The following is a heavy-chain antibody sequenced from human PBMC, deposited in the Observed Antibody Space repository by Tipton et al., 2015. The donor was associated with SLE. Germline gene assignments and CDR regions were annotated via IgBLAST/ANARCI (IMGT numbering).Heavy chain of an antibody. J-gene: IGHJ4*02. V-gene: IGHV4-59*05. Sequence: TLSLTCTVSGGSISSHYWSWIRQPPGKGLEWIGGIHYSRSTYYNPSLTSRVTISVDTSKNQFSLKLSSVTAADTDVYYCARGGYRSSWYGGGFDYWGQGTLVTVSS. CDR2: IHYSRST. CDR3: ARGGYRSSWYGGGFDY. CDR1: GGSISSHY. D-gene: IGHD6-13*01.